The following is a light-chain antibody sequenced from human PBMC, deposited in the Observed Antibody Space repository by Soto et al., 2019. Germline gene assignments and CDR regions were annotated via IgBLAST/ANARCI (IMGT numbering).Light chain of an antibody. J-gene: IGKJ1*01. V-gene: IGKV3-11*01. CDR3: QQRANWSLT. Sequence: EIVLTQSPATLSLSPGERATLSCMASQSVSSDFAWYQQKPGQAPRLLIDDASNRATGIPARFSGSGSGTHCSLTISSREPDDFAVYSCQQRANWSLTFGQGTSVEIK. CDR2: DAS. CDR1: QSVSSD.